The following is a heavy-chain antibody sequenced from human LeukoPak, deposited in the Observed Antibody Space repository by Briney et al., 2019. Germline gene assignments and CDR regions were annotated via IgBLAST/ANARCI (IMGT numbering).Heavy chain of an antibody. CDR1: GGSISSYY. CDR2: TYTSGST. D-gene: IGHD3-10*01. Sequence: PSETLSLTCTVSGGSISSYYWSWIRQPAGKGLEWLGRTYTSGSTNYNPSLKSRVTMSVDTSKNQFSLKLSSVTAADTAVYYCARDKKVRGYDGMDVWGQGTTVTVSS. J-gene: IGHJ6*02. V-gene: IGHV4-4*07. CDR3: ARDKKVRGYDGMDV.